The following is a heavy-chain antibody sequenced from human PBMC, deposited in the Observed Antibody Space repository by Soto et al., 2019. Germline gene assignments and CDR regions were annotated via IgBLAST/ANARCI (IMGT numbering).Heavy chain of an antibody. V-gene: IGHV3-74*03. CDR2: INGDGYST. CDR3: ARPSGYCTVTTCLYGLDV. J-gene: IGHJ6*02. Sequence: PGGSLRLSCAASGFTFSTYWMHWVRQAPGQGLVWVSRINGDGYSTTYADFVKGRFTVSRDNAKNTLYLQMNSLRAEDTAVYYCARPSGYCTVTTCLYGLDVWGQGPTVTVSS. D-gene: IGHD2-8*02. CDR1: GFTFSTYW.